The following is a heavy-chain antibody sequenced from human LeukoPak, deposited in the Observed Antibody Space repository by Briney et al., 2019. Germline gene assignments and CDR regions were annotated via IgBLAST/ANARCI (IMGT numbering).Heavy chain of an antibody. J-gene: IGHJ4*02. CDR2: ISAYNGNT. V-gene: IGHV1-18*01. CDR1: GYTFINYG. Sequence: GASVKVSCKASGYTFINYGVNWVRRAPGQGLEWMGWISAYNGNTNYAQKLQGRVTLTTDTSTNTAYMELRSLRSDDTAVYYCARSRDILTGLNFDYWGQGTLVTVSS. CDR3: ARSRDILTGLNFDY. D-gene: IGHD3-9*01.